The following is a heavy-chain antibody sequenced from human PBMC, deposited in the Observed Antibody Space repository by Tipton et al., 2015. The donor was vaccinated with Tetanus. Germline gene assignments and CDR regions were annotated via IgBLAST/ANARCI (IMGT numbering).Heavy chain of an antibody. CDR2: IFPLYGTA. CDR1: GGTFRTYA. CDR3: ARPDRYCSGGSCYLALDS. Sequence: QLVQSGAELKKPGSSVRVSCKTSGGTFRTYAISWVRQAPGQGLEWMGGIFPLYGTANYAPKFQGRATITADEPTGTAYMELNSLIAEDTAVYYCARPDRYCSGGSCYLALDSWGQGTMVTVSS. V-gene: IGHV1-69*01. J-gene: IGHJ4*02. D-gene: IGHD2-15*01.